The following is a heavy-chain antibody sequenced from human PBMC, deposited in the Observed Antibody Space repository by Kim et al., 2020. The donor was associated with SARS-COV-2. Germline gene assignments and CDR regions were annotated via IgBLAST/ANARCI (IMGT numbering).Heavy chain of an antibody. CDR1: GGSISSYY. V-gene: IGHV4-59*08. D-gene: IGHD3-3*01. Sequence: SETLSLTCTVSGGSISSYYWSWIRQPPGKGLEWIGYIYYSGSTNYNPSLKSRVTISVDTSKIQFSLKLSSVTAADTAVYYCARRGYDFWSGYPGGWFDPWGQGTLVTFSS. CDR3: ARRGYDFWSGYPGGWFDP. J-gene: IGHJ5*02. CDR2: IYYSGST.